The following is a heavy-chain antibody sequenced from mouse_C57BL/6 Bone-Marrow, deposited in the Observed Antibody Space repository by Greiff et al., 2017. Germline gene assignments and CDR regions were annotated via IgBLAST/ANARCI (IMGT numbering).Heavy chain of an antibody. J-gene: IGHJ4*01. CDR3: ANTAQATWAMDY. CDR2: IYPGSGST. V-gene: IGHV1-55*01. CDR1: GYTFTSYW. Sequence: VQLQQPGAELVKPGASVKMSCKASGYTFTSYWITWVKRRPGQGLEWIGDIYPGSGSTNYNEKFKSKATLTVDTSSSTAYMQLSSLTSEDSAVYYCANTAQATWAMDYWGQGTSVTFSS. D-gene: IGHD3-2*02.